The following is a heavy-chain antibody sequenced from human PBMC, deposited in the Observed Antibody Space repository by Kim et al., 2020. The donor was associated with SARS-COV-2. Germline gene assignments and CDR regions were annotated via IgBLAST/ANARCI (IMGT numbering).Heavy chain of an antibody. V-gene: IGHV3-49*04. CDR3: VRGRTVNGAKSYFYS. J-gene: IGHJ4*02. CDR2: IRSEEYGGTT. CDR1: GFRFGDHG. D-gene: IGHD4-17*01. Sequence: GGSLRLSCTVSGFRFGDHGMGWVRQAPGKGLEWVGFIRSEEYGGTTEYAASVRGRFTISRDDSKGIAYLQMSRLETEDTAVYYCVRGRTVNGAKSYFYSWGQGSLVTVSS.